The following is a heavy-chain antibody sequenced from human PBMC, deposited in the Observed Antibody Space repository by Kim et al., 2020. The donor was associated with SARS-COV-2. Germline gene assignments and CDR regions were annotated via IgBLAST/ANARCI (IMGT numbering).Heavy chain of an antibody. CDR2: ISAYNGNT. Sequence: ASVKVSCKASGYTFTSYGISWVRQAPGQGLEWMGWISAYNGNTNYAQKLQGRVTMTTDTSTSTAYMELRSLRSDDTAVYYCARDNVVVVTAIPYGMDVWGQGTTVTVSS. V-gene: IGHV1-18*01. D-gene: IGHD2-21*02. CDR3: ARDNVVVVTAIPYGMDV. CDR1: GYTFTSYG. J-gene: IGHJ6*02.